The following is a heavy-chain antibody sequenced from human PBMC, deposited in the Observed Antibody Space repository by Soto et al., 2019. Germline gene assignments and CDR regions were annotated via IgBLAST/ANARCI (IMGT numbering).Heavy chain of an antibody. Sequence: PGGSLRLSCAASGFTVSSNYMSWVRQAPGKGLEWVSVIYSGGSTYYADSVKGRFTISRDNSKNTLYLQMNSLRAEDTAVYYCARDRQLYYFDYWGQGTLVTVSS. CDR3: ARDRQLYYFDY. CDR2: IYSGGST. D-gene: IGHD2-2*01. V-gene: IGHV3-66*01. J-gene: IGHJ4*02. CDR1: GFTVSSNY.